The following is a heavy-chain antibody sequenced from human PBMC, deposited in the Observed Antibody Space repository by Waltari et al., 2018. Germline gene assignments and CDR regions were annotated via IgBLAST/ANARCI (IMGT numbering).Heavy chain of an antibody. D-gene: IGHD1-1*01. Sequence: QVQLVQSGAEVKKPGSSVKVSCKASEGTFSSYAISWVRQAPGQGLEWMGGIIPIFGTANYARKFQGRVTITADESTSTADMELSSLRSEDTAVYYCARIIGTTGTTDFDYWGQGTLVTVSS. CDR1: EGTFSSYA. J-gene: IGHJ4*02. V-gene: IGHV1-69*12. CDR3: ARIIGTTGTTDFDY. CDR2: IIPIFGTA.